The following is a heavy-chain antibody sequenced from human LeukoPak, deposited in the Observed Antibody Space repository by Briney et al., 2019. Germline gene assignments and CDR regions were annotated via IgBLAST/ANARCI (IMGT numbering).Heavy chain of an antibody. CDR1: GGTFSKYS. J-gene: IGHJ4*02. CDR2: MNPNSGNT. CDR3: ARGESYDSSGYYYQGY. Sequence: ASVKVSCKASGGTFSKYSINWVRQATGQGLEWMGWMNPNSGNTGYAQKFQGRVTMTRNTSISTAYMELSSLRSEDTAVYYCARGESYDSSGYYYQGYWGQGTLVTVSS. V-gene: IGHV1-8*01. D-gene: IGHD3-22*01.